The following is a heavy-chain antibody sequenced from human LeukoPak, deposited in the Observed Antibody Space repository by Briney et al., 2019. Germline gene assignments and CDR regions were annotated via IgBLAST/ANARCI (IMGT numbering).Heavy chain of an antibody. CDR1: GFTFSSYW. V-gene: IGHV3-7*01. D-gene: IGHD5-12*01. Sequence: PGGSLRLSCAASGFTFSSYWMSWVRQAPGKGLEWVANIKQDGSEKYYVDSVKGRFTISRDNAKNSLYLQMNSLRAEDTAVYYCARWNVDIVIHYYYYYYMDVWGKGTTVTVSS. J-gene: IGHJ6*03. CDR2: IKQDGSEK. CDR3: ARWNVDIVIHYYYYYYMDV.